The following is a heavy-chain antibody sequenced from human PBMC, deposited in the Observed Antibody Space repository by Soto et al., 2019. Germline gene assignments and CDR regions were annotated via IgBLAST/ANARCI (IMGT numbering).Heavy chain of an antibody. CDR1: GFTFSSYS. V-gene: IGHV3-21*01. CDR3: ARDRAYSTDWYGFDP. J-gene: IGHJ5*02. CDR2: IRSGTTY. D-gene: IGHD6-13*01. Sequence: GGSLRLSCAASGFTFSSYSMNWVRQAPGKGLEWVSSIRSGTTYIADSVKGRFTVSRDNAKNSLLLQMNSLRAEDTAVYYCARDRAYSTDWYGFDPCGQGTLVTVSS.